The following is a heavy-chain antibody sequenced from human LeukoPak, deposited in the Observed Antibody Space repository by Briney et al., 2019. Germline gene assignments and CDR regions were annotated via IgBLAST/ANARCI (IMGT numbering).Heavy chain of an antibody. D-gene: IGHD2-2*01. CDR3: ANHLACGSTHCPPFDY. CDR1: GFTFSRYS. CDR2: ISDDSIWI. J-gene: IGHJ4*02. V-gene: IGHV3-21*01. Sequence: GGSLRLSCAASGFTFSRYSMSWVRQAPGKGLEWVSSISDDSIWIYYADSVEGRFTISRDNAQNSLYLQMNSLRAEDTAVYYCANHLACGSTHCPPFDYWGQGTLVTVSS.